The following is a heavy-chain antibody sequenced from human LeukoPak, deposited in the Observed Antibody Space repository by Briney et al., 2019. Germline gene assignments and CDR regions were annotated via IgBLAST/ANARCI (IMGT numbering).Heavy chain of an antibody. V-gene: IGHV3-7*01. CDR3: ARVLPYFGGYYFDY. CDR1: GFTFSSYW. CDR2: IKQDGSEK. Sequence: PGGSLRLSCAASGFTFSSYWMSWVRQAPGKGLEWVANIKQDGSEKYYVDSVKGRFTISRDNAKNSLYLQMNSLRAEDTAVYYCARVLPYFGGYYFDYWGQGTLVTVSS. J-gene: IGHJ4*02. D-gene: IGHD3-9*01.